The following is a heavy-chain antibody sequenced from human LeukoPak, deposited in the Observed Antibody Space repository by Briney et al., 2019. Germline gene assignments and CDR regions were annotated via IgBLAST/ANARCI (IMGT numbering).Heavy chain of an antibody. J-gene: IGHJ4*02. V-gene: IGHV4-39*01. CDR1: GGSINSISYY. CDR2: IYYSSST. Sequence: PSETLSLTCTVSGGSINSISYYWGWPRQPPGKGVEWIGSIYYSSSTYYNPSHKSRVSISVDTSKNQFSLKLSSVTAADTAVYYCAIGGDSSSSSIDYWGQGTLVTVSS. CDR3: AIGGDSSSSSIDY. D-gene: IGHD6-6*01.